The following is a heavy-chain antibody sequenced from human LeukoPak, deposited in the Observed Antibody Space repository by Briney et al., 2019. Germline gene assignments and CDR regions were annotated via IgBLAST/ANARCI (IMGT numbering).Heavy chain of an antibody. V-gene: IGHV4-34*01. CDR2: INHSGST. Sequence: SETLSLTCAVYGGSFSGYYWSWIRQPPGEGLEWIGEINHSGSTNYNPSLKSRVTISVDTSKNQFSLKLSSVTAADTAVYYCARGRGVTPVGGHFDYWGQGTLVTVSS. CDR1: GGSFSGYY. CDR3: ARGRGVTPVGGHFDY. J-gene: IGHJ4*02. D-gene: IGHD3-10*01.